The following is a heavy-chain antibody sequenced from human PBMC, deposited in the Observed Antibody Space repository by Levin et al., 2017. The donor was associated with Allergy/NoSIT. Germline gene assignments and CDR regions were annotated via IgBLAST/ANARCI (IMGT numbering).Heavy chain of an antibody. D-gene: IGHD3-22*01. Sequence: GESLKISCEVSAYSFSDYWIGWVRQMPGKGLEWMAIIFPADSIIRYSPSFQGQVTISADKSISTAYLQWDSLRASATAMYYCTRAECPRDSSGQWSVWGQGTPVTGSS. CDR1: AYSFSDYW. V-gene: IGHV5-51*01. CDR2: IFPADSII. CDR3: TRAECPRDSSGQWSV. J-gene: IGHJ4*02.